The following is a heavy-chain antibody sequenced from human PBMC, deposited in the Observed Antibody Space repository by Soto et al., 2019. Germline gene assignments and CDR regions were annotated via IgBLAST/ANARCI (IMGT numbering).Heavy chain of an antibody. CDR1: GYTFTDYY. V-gene: IGHV1-3*01. Sequence: GASVKVSCKASGYTFTDYYMHWVRQAPGQRLEWMGWINPDNGNTKSSQKFQDRVIITRDTSASTAYMDLSSPRSEDTAVYYCARGIATGQLDPWGQGTLVTVSS. D-gene: IGHD2-15*01. CDR3: ARGIATGQLDP. CDR2: INPDNGNT. J-gene: IGHJ5*02.